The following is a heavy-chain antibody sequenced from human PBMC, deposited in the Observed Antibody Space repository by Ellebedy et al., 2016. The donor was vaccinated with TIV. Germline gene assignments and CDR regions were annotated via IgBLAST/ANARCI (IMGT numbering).Heavy chain of an antibody. CDR1: GGSISRYS. J-gene: IGHJ4*02. Sequence: MPSETLSLTCAVLGGSISRYSWSWLRQPPGKGLELVAFVSDDGTTKSHPSLMSRLTISVDTSKNQFSLKLTSVTAADTAKYYCAGLIGVGVFDFWGQGLLVTVS. CDR3: AGLIGVGVFDF. V-gene: IGHV4-59*08. D-gene: IGHD1-26*01. CDR2: VSDDGTT.